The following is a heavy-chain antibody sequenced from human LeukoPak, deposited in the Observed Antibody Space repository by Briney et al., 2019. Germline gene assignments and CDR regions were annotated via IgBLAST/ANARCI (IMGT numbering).Heavy chain of an antibody. CDR2: ISSSSDYI. CDR3: ARDLTTARDYYYMDV. CDR1: GFTFNNYI. D-gene: IGHD4-17*01. J-gene: IGHJ6*03. Sequence: GGSLRLSCAASGFTFNNYIMNWVRQAPGKGLEWVSSISSSSDYIYYADSVKGRFTISRDNAKNSLYLQMNSLRAEDTAVYYCARDLTTARDYYYMDVWGKGTTVTVSS. V-gene: IGHV3-21*01.